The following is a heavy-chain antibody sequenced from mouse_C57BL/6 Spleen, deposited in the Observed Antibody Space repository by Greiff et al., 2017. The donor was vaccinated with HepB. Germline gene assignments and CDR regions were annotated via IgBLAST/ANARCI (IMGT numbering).Heavy chain of an antibody. CDR2: INPNYGTT. D-gene: IGHD1-1*01. Sequence: VQLQQSGPELVKPGASVKISCKASGYSFTDYNMNWVKQSNGKSLEWIGVINPNYGTTSYNQKFKGKATLTVDQSSSTAYMQLNRLTSEDSAVYYGAQSLYYYGSSRHWYFDVWGTGTTVTVSS. CDR1: GYSFTDYN. CDR3: AQSLYYYGSSRHWYFDV. V-gene: IGHV1-39*01. J-gene: IGHJ1*03.